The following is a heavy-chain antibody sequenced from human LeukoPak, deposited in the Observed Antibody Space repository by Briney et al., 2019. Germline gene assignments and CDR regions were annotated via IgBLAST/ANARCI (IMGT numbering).Heavy chain of an antibody. J-gene: IGHJ4*02. D-gene: IGHD5-18*01. CDR1: GFTLSSYS. CDR2: ISFSGSYI. Sequence: GWSLRLSCPASGFTLSSYSMNWVRQAPGKGLEWVSSISFSGSYIYYAEAPKGRITIYRDNAKNSLFLQIDSLAAEDTAVYYCARRATTERGHSYGVDSWGQGTLVTVSS. V-gene: IGHV3-21*01. CDR3: ARRATTERGHSYGVDS.